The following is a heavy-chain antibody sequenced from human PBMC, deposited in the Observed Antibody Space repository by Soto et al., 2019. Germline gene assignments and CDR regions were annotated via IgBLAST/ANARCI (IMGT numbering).Heavy chain of an antibody. V-gene: IGHV3-23*01. J-gene: IGHJ4*02. Sequence: PGGSLRLSCVASGFSFGTYAMTWVRQVPGKGLEWVSPISGGLGSTFYAASVKGRFTISSDISKKMLFLHMNGLRGEDTGTYYSAKGAARYFDYWGRGTLVTVSS. D-gene: IGHD1-26*01. CDR2: ISGGLGST. CDR1: GFSFGTYA. CDR3: AKGAARYFDY.